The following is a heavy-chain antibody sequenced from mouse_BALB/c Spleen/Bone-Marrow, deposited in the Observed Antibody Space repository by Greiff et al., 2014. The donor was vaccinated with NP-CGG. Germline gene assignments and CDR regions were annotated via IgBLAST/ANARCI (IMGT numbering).Heavy chain of an antibody. CDR3: AELNWDEGDY. J-gene: IGHJ2*01. V-gene: IGHV2-6-5*01. CDR2: IWGGGIT. Sequence: VKLVESGPGLVAPSQSLSITCTVSGFSLTDYGVSWIRQPPGKGLEWLGVIWGGGITYYNSTLKSRLSISKDNSKNQVFLKMNSLQTDDTAMYYCAELNWDEGDYWGQGTTLTVSS. D-gene: IGHD4-1*01. CDR1: GFSLTDYG.